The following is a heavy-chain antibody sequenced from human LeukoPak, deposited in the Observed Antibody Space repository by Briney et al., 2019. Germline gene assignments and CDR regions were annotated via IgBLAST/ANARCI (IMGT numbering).Heavy chain of an antibody. D-gene: IGHD1-26*01. V-gene: IGHV3-7*01. CDR3: ARVGTWELQRVFDN. J-gene: IGHJ4*02. CDR2: INQAGIES. Sequence: PGGSLRLSCAASGFTFTDYWMTWVRQVPGKGLEWVANINQAGIESYYVDSVKGRFTISRGNAENSLYLQMDSLRVDDTAVYYCARVGTWELQRVFDNWGQGTLDTVSS. CDR1: GFTFTDYW.